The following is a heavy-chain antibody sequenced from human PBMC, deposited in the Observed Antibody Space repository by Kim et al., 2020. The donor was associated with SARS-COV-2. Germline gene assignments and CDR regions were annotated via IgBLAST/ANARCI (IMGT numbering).Heavy chain of an antibody. Sequence: GGSLRLSCEASGFTFTSYAMTWVRQAPGKGLEWVASIGITGGNTYYADSVKGRFTISRDNSRDTLFLHMNSLRAEDTAVYYCTKRTSGAWPFYYWGQGTLVTVSS. CDR1: GFTFTSYA. J-gene: IGHJ4*02. V-gene: IGHV3-23*01. CDR3: TKRTSGAWPFYY. D-gene: IGHD2-2*01. CDR2: IGITGGNT.